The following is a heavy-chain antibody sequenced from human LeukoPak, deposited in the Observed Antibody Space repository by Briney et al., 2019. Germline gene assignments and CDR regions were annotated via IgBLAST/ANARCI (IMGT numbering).Heavy chain of an antibody. D-gene: IGHD6-13*01. CDR3: ARDYIAALTSYYYGMDV. CDR1: RYTFTSYA. J-gene: IGHJ6*02. V-gene: IGHV7-4-1*02. Sequence: ASVKVSCKASRYTFTSYAMNWVRQAPGQGLEWMGWINTNTGNPTYAQGFTGRFVFSLDTSVSTAYLQISSLKAEDTAVYYCARDYIAALTSYYYGMDVWGQGTTVTVSS. CDR2: INTNTGNP.